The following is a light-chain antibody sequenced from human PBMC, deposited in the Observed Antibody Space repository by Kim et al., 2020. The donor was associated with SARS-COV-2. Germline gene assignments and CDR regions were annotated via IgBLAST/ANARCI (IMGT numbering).Light chain of an antibody. Sequence: QSVVTQPPSVSGAPGQKVTISCTGTSSNFGAGYDVLWYQQLPGAAPRLLIYENTNRPSGVPARFSGSKSATSASLVITVLQAEDEGDYYCQSYDSSLSGSEVFGGGTQLTVL. CDR2: ENT. CDR3: QSYDSSLSGSEV. V-gene: IGLV1-40*02. J-gene: IGLJ2*01. CDR1: SSNFGAGYD.